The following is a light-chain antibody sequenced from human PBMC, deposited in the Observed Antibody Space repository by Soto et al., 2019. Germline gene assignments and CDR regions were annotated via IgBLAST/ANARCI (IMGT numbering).Light chain of an antibody. CDR1: QSVCTN. CDR2: EAS. Sequence: EIVLTHSPATLSLSPGERATLSCRASQSVCTNFAWYQQKPGQAPGLLIYEASTRATGIPARFSGSGSGTDHTLNISSLEPEDFAVYYCKQHSNWTLTFGGGTKLDIK. CDR3: KQHSNWTLT. V-gene: IGKV3-11*01. J-gene: IGKJ4*02.